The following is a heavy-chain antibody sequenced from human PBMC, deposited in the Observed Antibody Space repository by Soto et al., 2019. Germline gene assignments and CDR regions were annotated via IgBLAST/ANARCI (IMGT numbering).Heavy chain of an antibody. CDR3: ASPTGRVDTAMIAFDI. J-gene: IGHJ3*02. V-gene: IGHV1-69*01. CDR1: GGTFSSYA. D-gene: IGHD5-18*01. CDR2: IIPIFGTA. Sequence: QVQLVQSGAEVKKPGSSVKVSCKASGGTFSSYAISWVRQAPGQGLEWMGGIIPIFGTANYAQKFQGRVTMTADESTSTAYMELRSLRSEETAVYYCASPTGRVDTAMIAFDIWGQGTMVTVSS.